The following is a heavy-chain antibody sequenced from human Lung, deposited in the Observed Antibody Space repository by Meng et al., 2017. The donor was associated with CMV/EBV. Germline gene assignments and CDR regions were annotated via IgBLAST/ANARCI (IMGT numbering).Heavy chain of an antibody. J-gene: IGHJ3*01. Sequence: SXXVSXKASGYTFTDFAIHWVRQAPGQGLEWMGWINPNLAVTNYAQNFQGRVTMSRDTSMATAYMELTSLRPDDTAVYYCASNSTVVRAVSNYFDLWGQGTXVTVSS. CDR3: ASNSTVVRAVSNYFDL. D-gene: IGHD3-10*01. V-gene: IGHV1-2*02. CDR1: GYTFTDFA. CDR2: INPNLAVT.